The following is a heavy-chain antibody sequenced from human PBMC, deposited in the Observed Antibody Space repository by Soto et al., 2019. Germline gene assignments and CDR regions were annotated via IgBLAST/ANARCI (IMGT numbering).Heavy chain of an antibody. J-gene: IGHJ5*02. D-gene: IGHD3-3*01. Sequence: SVKVSYKASGCTFSRYAIICVRQAPRQRREWMGGVIPIFGTSNYAQKFQGRVTITADECTSTAGIELRIVRSERRDLYYCVRAGWYYDFWSGSPDNWFDPWGQGTLVTVSS. V-gene: IGHV1-69*13. CDR3: VRAGWYYDFWSGSPDNWFDP. CDR1: GCTFSRYA. CDR2: VIPIFGTS.